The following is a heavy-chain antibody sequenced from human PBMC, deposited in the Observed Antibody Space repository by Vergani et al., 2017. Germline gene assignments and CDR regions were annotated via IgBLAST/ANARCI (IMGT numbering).Heavy chain of an antibody. Sequence: QVQLVESGGGVVQPGRSLRLSCAASGFTFSSYGMHWVRQAPGQGLEWVAVISYDGSNKYYADSVKGRFTISRDNSKNTLYLQMNSLRAEDTAVYYCARAXGIAAAGGSRAGYYGMDVWGQGTMVTVSS. CDR1: GFTFSSYG. V-gene: IGHV3-30*03. CDR2: ISYDGSNK. CDR3: ARAXGIAAAGGSRAGYYGMDV. J-gene: IGHJ6*02. D-gene: IGHD6-13*01.